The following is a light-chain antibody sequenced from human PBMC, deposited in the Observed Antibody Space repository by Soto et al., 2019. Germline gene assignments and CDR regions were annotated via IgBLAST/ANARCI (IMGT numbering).Light chain of an antibody. V-gene: IGKV2-28*01. CDR3: MQARQTPQT. J-gene: IGKJ3*01. CDR1: QSLLHGNGYDD. CDR2: LAS. Sequence: DIVMTQSPLSLLVTPGEPASISCRSSQSLLHGNGYDDLDWYLQKPGQSPQLLIYLASSRASGVPDRFSGSGSGTDFTLKISRVEAEDVGVYYCMQARQTPQTFGPGTKVDIK.